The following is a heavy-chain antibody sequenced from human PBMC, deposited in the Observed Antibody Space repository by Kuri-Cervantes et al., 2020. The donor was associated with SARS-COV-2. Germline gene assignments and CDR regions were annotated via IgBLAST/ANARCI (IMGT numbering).Heavy chain of an antibody. CDR1: GGSFSGYY. CDR2: INRSGST. D-gene: IGHD1-1*01. J-gene: IGHJ2*01. CDR3: ARIRHPYWYFDL. Sequence: ESLKISCAVYGGSFSGYYWSWIRQPPGKGLEWIGEINRSGSTNYNPSLKSRVTISVDTSKNQFSLKLSSVTAADTAVYYCARIRHPYWYFDLWGRGTLVTVSS. V-gene: IGHV4-34*01.